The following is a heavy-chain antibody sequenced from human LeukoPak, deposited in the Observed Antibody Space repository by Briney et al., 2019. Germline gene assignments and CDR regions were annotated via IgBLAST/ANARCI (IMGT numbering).Heavy chain of an antibody. J-gene: IGHJ4*02. D-gene: IGHD1-14*01. CDR2: IYYSGST. Sequence: SETLSLTCTVSGGSISSYYWSWIRQPPGKGLEWIGYIYYSGSTDYNPSLKSRVTISVDTSKNQFSLKLSSVTAADTAVYYWARRNKTLFDYWGQGTLVTVSS. CDR1: GGSISSYY. V-gene: IGHV4-59*01. CDR3: ARRNKTLFDY.